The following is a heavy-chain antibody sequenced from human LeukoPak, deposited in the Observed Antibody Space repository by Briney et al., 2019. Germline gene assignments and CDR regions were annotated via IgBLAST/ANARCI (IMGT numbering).Heavy chain of an antibody. CDR2: ISGGGGSS. CDR1: GITFSNYA. CDR3: AKARGWSYYLDY. V-gene: IGHV3-23*01. Sequence: GGSLRLSCAASGITFSNYAMSWVRQAPGKRLEWVSVISGGGGSSYYADSVKGRFTISRNKSKSTLYLQMNSLRAEGTAVYYCAKARGWSYYLDYWGKETLVTVSS. D-gene: IGHD6-19*01. J-gene: IGHJ4*02.